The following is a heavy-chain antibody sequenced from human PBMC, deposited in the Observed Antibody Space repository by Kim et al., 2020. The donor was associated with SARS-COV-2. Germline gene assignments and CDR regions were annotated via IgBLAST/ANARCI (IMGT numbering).Heavy chain of an antibody. CDR2: IYDSGST. V-gene: IGHV4-31*03. CDR1: GGSISSGGYY. Sequence: SETLSLTCTVSGGSISSGGYYWSWIRQHPGKGLEWIGYIYDSGSTYSNPSLKSRVTISVDTPKNQFSLKLSSVAAADTAVYYCARAPITMIVVVNAFDIWGQGTMVTVSS. CDR3: ARAPITMIVVVNAFDI. D-gene: IGHD3-22*01. J-gene: IGHJ3*02.